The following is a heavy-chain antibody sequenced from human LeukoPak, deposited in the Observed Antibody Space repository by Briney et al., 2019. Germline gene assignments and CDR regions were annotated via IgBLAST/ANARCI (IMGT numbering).Heavy chain of an antibody. CDR2: ISGSGGST. J-gene: IGHJ4*02. V-gene: IGHV3-23*01. CDR1: GLTFSSYA. Sequence: GGSLRLSRAASGLTFSSYAMSWVRQAPGKGLEWVSAISGSGGSTYYADSVKGRFTISRDNSKNTLYLQMNSLRAEDTAVYYCAKDISAVAGYYFDYWGQGTLVTVSS. D-gene: IGHD6-19*01. CDR3: AKDISAVAGYYFDY.